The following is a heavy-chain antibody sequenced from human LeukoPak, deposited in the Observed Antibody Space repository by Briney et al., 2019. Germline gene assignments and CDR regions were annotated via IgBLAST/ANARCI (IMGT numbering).Heavy chain of an antibody. J-gene: IGHJ4*02. CDR2: ISYDGSNK. CDR1: GFTFSNYP. V-gene: IGHV3-30-3*01. D-gene: IGHD4-17*01. Sequence: GGSLRLSCAASGFTFSNYPMHWVRQAPGKGLEWVAIISYDGSNKYYADSVKGRFTISRDNSKNTLYMQMNSLRAADTAVYYCARADYGEYVFDYWGQGTLVTVSS. CDR3: ARADYGEYVFDY.